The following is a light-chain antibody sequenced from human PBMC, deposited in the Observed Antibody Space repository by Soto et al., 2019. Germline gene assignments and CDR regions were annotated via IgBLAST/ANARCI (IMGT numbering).Light chain of an antibody. CDR3: QQYYSTPLT. CDR2: WAS. CDR1: QSVFYSSNNENY. V-gene: IGKV4-1*01. J-gene: IGKJ4*01. Sequence: DIVMTQSPDSLAVSLGERATINCKSSQSVFYSSNNENYLAWYQRKPGQPPKLLIYWASSRESGVPDRFSGSGSGTDFTLTSSSLQAEDVAVYYCQQYYSTPLTFGGGTKVEIK.